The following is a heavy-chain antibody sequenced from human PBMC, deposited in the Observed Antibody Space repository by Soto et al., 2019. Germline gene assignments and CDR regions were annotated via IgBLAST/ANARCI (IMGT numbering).Heavy chain of an antibody. CDR1: GFTFSSYA. CDR2: ISYDGSNK. D-gene: IGHD2-15*01. J-gene: IGHJ4*02. CDR3: ARDSLTRY. Sequence: PGGSLRLSCAASGFTFSSYAMHWVRQAPGKGLEWVAVISYDGSNKYYADSVKGRFTISRDNSKNTLYLQMNSLRAEDTAVYYCARDSLTRYWGQGTLVTVSS. V-gene: IGHV3-30-3*01.